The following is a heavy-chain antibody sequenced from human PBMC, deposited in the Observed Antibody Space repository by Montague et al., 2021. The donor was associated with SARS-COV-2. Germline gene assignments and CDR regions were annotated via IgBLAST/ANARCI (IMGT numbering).Heavy chain of an antibody. Sequence: SLRLSSAASGFTFSSYAMHWVRQAPGKGLEWVAVISYDGSNKYYADSVKGRFTISRDNSKNTLYLQMNSLRAEDTAVYYCARGIMEYYDFWSGYYPGYYYYYGMDVWGQGTTVTVSS. CDR3: ARGIMEYYDFWSGYYPGYYYYYGMDV. CDR2: ISYDGSNK. V-gene: IGHV3-30*04. CDR1: GFTFSSYA. J-gene: IGHJ6*02. D-gene: IGHD3-3*01.